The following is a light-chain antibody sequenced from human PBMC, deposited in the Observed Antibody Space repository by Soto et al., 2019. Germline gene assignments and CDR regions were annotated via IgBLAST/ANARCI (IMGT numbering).Light chain of an antibody. CDR1: QGINNY. J-gene: IGKJ5*01. CDR3: QQLFSFPPT. V-gene: IGKV1-9*01. CDR2: VAS. Sequence: DIQLTQSPSFLSASVGDRVTITCRASQGINNYLAWYQQKPGKAPNLLIYVASTLQSGVPSRFSGSGSGTEFTLTISSLQPEDLGTYYRQQLFSFPPTFGQGTRLEIK.